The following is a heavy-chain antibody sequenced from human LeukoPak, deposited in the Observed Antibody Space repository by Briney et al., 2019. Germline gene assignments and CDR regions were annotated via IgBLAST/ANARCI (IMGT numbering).Heavy chain of an antibody. CDR2: INPNSGGT. CDR1: GYTFTSYG. D-gene: IGHD3-22*01. V-gene: IGHV1-2*02. J-gene: IGHJ3*02. CDR3: ARVTYYYDSSGPWAFDI. Sequence: ASVKVSCKASGYTFTSYGISWVRQAPGQGLEWMGWINPNSGGTNYAQKFQGRVTMTRDTSISTAYMELSRLRSDDTAVYYCARVTYYYDSSGPWAFDIWGQGTMVTVSS.